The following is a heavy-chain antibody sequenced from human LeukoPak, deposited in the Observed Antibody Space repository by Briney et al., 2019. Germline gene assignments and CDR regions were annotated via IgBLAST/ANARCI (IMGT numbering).Heavy chain of an antibody. CDR1: GFTFSSYA. V-gene: IGHV3-23*01. CDR3: AKGEGPLVGPWYYFDY. J-gene: IGHJ4*02. Sequence: GGSLRLSCAASGFTFSSYAMSWVRQAPGKGLEWVSAISGSGGSTYYADSVKGRFTISRDNSKNTLYLQMNSLRAEDTAVYYCAKGEGPLVGPWYYFDYWGQGTLVTVSS. CDR2: ISGSGGST. D-gene: IGHD1-26*01.